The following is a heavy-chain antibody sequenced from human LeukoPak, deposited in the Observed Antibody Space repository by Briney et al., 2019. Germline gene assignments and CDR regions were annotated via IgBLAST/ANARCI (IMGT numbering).Heavy chain of an antibody. CDR3: ARGLDIIDY. CDR1: GFTFSSYW. D-gene: IGHD2-2*03. CDR2: IASDGSST. V-gene: IGHV3-74*01. Sequence: GGSLRLSCAASGFTFSSYWMNWVRQAPGKGLVWVSRIASDGSSTTYADSVKGRFTISRDNSKNMLYLQMNSLRAEDTAVYYCARGLDIIDYWGQGTLVTVSS. J-gene: IGHJ4*02.